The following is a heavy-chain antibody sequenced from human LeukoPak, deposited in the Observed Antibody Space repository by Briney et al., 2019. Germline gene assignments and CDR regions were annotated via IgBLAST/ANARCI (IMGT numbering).Heavy chain of an antibody. V-gene: IGHV1-2*02. CDR3: ASESGTDAFDI. CDR2: INPNSGGT. D-gene: IGHD6-13*01. Sequence: VASVKVSCKASGYTFTGYYMHWVRQAPGQGLEWMGWINPNSGGTNYAQKFQGRVTMTRDTSISTAYMELSRLRSDDRAVYNCASESGTDAFDIWGQGTMVTVSS. J-gene: IGHJ3*02. CDR1: GYTFTGYY.